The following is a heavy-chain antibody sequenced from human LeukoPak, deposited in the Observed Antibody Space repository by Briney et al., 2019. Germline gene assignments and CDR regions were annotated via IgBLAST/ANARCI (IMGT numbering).Heavy chain of an antibody. V-gene: IGHV3-48*04. J-gene: IGHJ4*02. Sequence: GGSLRLSCAASGFTFSSYSMNWVRQAPGKGLEWVSYISSSSSTIYYADSVKGRFTISRDNAKNSLYLQMNSLRAEDTAVYYCAREGVSSWYYFDYWGQGTLVTVSS. CDR3: AREGVSSWYYFDY. CDR2: ISSSSSTI. D-gene: IGHD6-13*01. CDR1: GFTFSSYS.